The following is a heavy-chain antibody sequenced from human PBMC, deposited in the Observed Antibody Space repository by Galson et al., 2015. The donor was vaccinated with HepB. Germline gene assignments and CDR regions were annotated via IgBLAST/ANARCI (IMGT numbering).Heavy chain of an antibody. CDR1: GFTFSTYG. CDR2: IWYDGSNK. CDR3: ARQQLVRGDAFDI. V-gene: IGHV3-33*01. Sequence: SLRLSCAASGFTFSTYGMHWIRQAPGKGLEWVAVIWYDGSNKYYADSVKGRFTISRDNSKNTLYLQMNSLRAEDTAVYYCARQQLVRGDAFDIWGQGTMVTVSS. D-gene: IGHD6-13*01. J-gene: IGHJ3*02.